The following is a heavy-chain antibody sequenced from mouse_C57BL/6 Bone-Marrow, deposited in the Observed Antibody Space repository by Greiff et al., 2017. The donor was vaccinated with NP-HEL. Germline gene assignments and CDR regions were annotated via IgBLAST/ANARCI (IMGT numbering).Heavy chain of an antibody. Sequence: VQLQQSGAELVKPGASVKLSCTASGFNITDYYMHWVKQRTEQGLEWIGRIDPEDGETKYAPKFQGKATITADTSSNTAYLQLSSLTSEDTAVYYCARRYYSNFSWFAYWGQGTLVTVSA. V-gene: IGHV14-2*01. J-gene: IGHJ3*01. CDR3: ARRYYSNFSWFAY. CDR1: GFNITDYY. CDR2: IDPEDGET. D-gene: IGHD2-5*01.